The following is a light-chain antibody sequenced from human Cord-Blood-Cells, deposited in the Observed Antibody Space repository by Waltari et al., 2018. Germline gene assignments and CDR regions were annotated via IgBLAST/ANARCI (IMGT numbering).Light chain of an antibody. CDR3: QQSYSTPYT. V-gene: IGKV1-39*01. Sequence: DIQMTQSPSSLSASVGDRVTITCRESQSISSYLNWYQQKPGRAPKLLIYAPSSLQGGVPSRFSGSGSGTEFSLTISSLQPEDFATYYWQQSYSTPYTFGQGTKREIK. CDR1: QSISSY. J-gene: IGKJ2*01. CDR2: APS.